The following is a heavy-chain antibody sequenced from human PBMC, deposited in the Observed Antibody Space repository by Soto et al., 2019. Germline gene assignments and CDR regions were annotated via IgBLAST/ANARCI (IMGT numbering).Heavy chain of an antibody. CDR2: IYYSGRT. D-gene: IGHD2-21*02. Sequence: ASETLSLTCIVSGESIISSSYYFSCIRQPPWKGLEWIGSIYYSGRTYYNPSFKSRVTISIDTSKNQFSLKLSSVTATDTAVYYCARQRTTVVTQAYFDHWGQGALVTVSS. CDR1: GESIISSSYY. CDR3: ARQRTTVVTQAYFDH. J-gene: IGHJ4*02. V-gene: IGHV4-39*01.